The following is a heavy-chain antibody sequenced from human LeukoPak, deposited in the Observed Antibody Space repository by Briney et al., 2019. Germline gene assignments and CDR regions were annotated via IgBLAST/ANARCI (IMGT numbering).Heavy chain of an antibody. CDR2: ISNAGSDK. CDR1: GFTFSGYP. Sequence: GGSLRLSCAASGFTFSGYPMHWVRQTPGKGLEWVAVISNAGSDKHYADPVKGRFTISRDNSENTLYLQMNSLTTEDTAVYYCARDGPFFDYWGQGTLVTVSS. J-gene: IGHJ4*02. D-gene: IGHD3/OR15-3a*01. V-gene: IGHV3-30-3*01. CDR3: ARDGPFFDY.